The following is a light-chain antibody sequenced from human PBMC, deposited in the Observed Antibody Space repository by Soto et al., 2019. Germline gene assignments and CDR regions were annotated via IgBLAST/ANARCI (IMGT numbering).Light chain of an antibody. CDR3: QQYGSPLS. CDR2: AAS. V-gene: IGKV3-20*01. J-gene: IGKJ4*01. CDR1: QSVSSTS. Sequence: EIVLTQSPGTLSLSPGERATLSCRASQSVSSTSLAWYQQKPGQAPRLLIYAASTRATGIPDRFSGSGSGTDFTLTISRLEPEDFAVFYCQQYGSPLSFGGGTKVDIK.